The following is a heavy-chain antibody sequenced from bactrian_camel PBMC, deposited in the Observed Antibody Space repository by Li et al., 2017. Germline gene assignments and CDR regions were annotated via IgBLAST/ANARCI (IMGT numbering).Heavy chain of an antibody. CDR2: IGTDGRI. CDR1: GLTGSYC. CDR3: AGDLLYCGGAGCSPSCDNAAY. Sequence: QVQLVESGGGSVQAGGSLRLSCAASGLTGSYCMGWFRQTPGKEREGVATIGTDGRIRYVDSAKGRFIVSRDNTKNTLYLQMNTLEPEDTAMYYCAGDLLYCGGAGCSPSCDNAAYWGQGTQVTVS. J-gene: IGHJ4*01. V-gene: IGHV3S55*01. D-gene: IGHD2*01.